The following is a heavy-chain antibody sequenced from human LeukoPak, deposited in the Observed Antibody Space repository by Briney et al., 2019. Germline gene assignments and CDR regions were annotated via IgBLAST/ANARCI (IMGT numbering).Heavy chain of an antibody. CDR3: ARDHSNSGYYFQVLNNWFDP. Sequence: GGSLRLSCAASGFTFSSYAMSWVRQAPGKGLEWVSSISSSSSYIYYADSVKGRFTISRDNAKNSLYLQMNSLRAEDTAVYYCARDHSNSGYYFQVLNNWFDPWGQGTLVTVSS. J-gene: IGHJ5*02. CDR1: GFTFSSYA. V-gene: IGHV3-21*01. CDR2: ISSSSSYI. D-gene: IGHD3-22*01.